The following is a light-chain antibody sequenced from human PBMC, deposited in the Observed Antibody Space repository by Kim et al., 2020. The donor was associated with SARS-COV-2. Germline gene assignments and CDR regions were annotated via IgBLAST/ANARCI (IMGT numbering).Light chain of an antibody. CDR2: SAS. J-gene: IGKJ5*01. V-gene: IGKV3-15*01. CDR3: QQSNNRVLVT. CDR1: QSISTN. Sequence: EIVMTQSPATLSVSPGERATLSCRASQSISTNLAWYQQKPGQAPRLLIYSASTRATGIPARFSGSGSGTEFTLTISSLQSEDFAVYYCQQSNNRVLVTFGQGTRLEIK.